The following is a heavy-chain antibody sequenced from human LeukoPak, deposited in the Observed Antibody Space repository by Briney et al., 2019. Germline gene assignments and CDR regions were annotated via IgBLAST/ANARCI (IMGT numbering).Heavy chain of an antibody. D-gene: IGHD3-3*01. CDR2: IYHSGRT. CDR1: GYSISSGYY. CDR3: GREREDYDFGRYEEAFDI. V-gene: IGHV4-38-2*02. Sequence: SETLSLTCTVSGYSISSGYYWGWIRQPPRKGLEWIGSIYHSGRTYYNPSLKSRVTLSVATSKKPFSRKLSSVTADDPAWYSCGREREDYDFGRYEEAFDIWGQRTMVTVSS. J-gene: IGHJ3*02.